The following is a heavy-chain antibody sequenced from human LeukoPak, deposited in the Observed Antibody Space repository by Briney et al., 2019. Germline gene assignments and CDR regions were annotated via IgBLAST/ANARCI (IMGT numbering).Heavy chain of an antibody. CDR1: GGSISSSSYY. V-gene: IGHV4-39*07. D-gene: IGHD3-22*01. J-gene: IGHJ4*02. CDR2: IYYSGST. CDR3: ARDQTYYYDSSGYNFDY. Sequence: PSETLSLTCTVSGGSISSSSYYWGWIRQPPGKGLEWIGSIYYSGSTYYNPSLKSRVTISVDTSKNQFSLKLSSVTAADTAVYYCARDQTYYYDSSGYNFDYWGQGTLVTVSS.